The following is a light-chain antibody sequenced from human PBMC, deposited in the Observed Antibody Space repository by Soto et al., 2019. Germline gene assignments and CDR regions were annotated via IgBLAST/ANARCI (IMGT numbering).Light chain of an antibody. V-gene: IGLV6-57*04. CDR2: EDD. Sequence: NFMLTQPHSVSESPGKTVTISCTRSSGSIGSNSVQWYRQRPGSAPTIVIYEDDQRPSGVPNRFAGSIDRSSNSASLTISGLQTEDEADYYCQTYDTNTVVFGGGTQLT. J-gene: IGLJ2*01. CDR3: QTYDTNTVV. CDR1: SGSIGSNS.